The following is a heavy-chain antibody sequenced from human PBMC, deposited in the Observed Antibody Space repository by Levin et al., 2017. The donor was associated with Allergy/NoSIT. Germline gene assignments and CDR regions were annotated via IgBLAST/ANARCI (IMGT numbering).Heavy chain of an antibody. J-gene: IGHJ4*02. Sequence: PGGSLRLSCAASGFTFSDYGMHWVRQAPGKGLEWVAVMWYDGSNEYYGDSVKGRFTTFRDNSKNTLYLQMNSLRAEDTAVYYCARDMYRVAVGITDGGFDYWGQGTLVTVSS. CDR3: ARDMYRVAVGITDGGFDY. D-gene: IGHD3-22*01. CDR1: GFTFSDYG. CDR2: MWYDGSNE. V-gene: IGHV3-33*01.